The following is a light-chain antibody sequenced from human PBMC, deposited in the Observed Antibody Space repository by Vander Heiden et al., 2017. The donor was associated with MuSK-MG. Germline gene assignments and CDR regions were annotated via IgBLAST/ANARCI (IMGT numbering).Light chain of an antibody. V-gene: IGLV2-14*01. CDR3: CADTSTSTVV. Sequence: QSALTQLASVSGSPGQSITISCTGTCGDIGGYNYVPWYHQPPGKSPKLVIYEEYNRAAGVASRFSGAKAGNTASLTISWRQVADEAEYYCCADTSTSTVVFGGGTKRTVL. J-gene: IGLJ2*01. CDR1: CGDIGGYNY. CDR2: EEY.